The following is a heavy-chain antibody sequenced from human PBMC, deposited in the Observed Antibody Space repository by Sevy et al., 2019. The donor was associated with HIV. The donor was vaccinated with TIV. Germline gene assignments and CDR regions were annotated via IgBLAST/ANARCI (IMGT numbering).Heavy chain of an antibody. V-gene: IGHV1-2*02. D-gene: IGHD2-15*01. J-gene: IGHJ4*02. CDR1: GYTFTGYY. CDR2: INPNSGGT. Sequence: ASVKVSCKASGYTFTGYYMHWVRQAPGQGLEWMGWINPNSGGTNYAQKFQGRVTMTRDTSISTAYMELSRLRSDDTAVYYCARDRDPYTLGGGYWGQGTLVTVSS. CDR3: ARDRDPYTLGGGY.